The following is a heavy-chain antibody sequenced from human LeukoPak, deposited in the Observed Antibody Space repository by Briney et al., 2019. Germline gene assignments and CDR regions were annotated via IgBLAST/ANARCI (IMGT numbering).Heavy chain of an antibody. V-gene: IGHV3-53*01. Sequence: GGSLRLSCAASGFTVSSNYMSWVRQAPGKGLEWVSVIYSGGSTYYADSVKGRFTISRDNSKNTLYLQMNSLRAEDTAVYYCAREASSYSSGWYAIDYWGQGTLVTVSS. CDR2: IYSGGST. J-gene: IGHJ4*02. D-gene: IGHD6-19*01. CDR3: AREASSYSSGWYAIDY. CDR1: GFTVSSNY.